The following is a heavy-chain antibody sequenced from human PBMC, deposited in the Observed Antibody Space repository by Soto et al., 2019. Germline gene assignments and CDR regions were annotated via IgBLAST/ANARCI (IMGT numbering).Heavy chain of an antibody. D-gene: IGHD3-9*01. V-gene: IGHV3-74*01. Sequence: EVQLVESGGGLVQPGGSLRLSCAASGFTFSSYWMHWVRQAPGKGLVWVSRIHSDGSSTSYADSVKGRFTISRANAKNKLYLQMNSLSAEDTAVYYCARGGRGTGTHYDNLAEYDAFDICGQGTMVIVSS. J-gene: IGHJ3*02. CDR2: IHSDGSST. CDR3: ARGGRGTGTHYDNLAEYDAFDI. CDR1: GFTFSSYW.